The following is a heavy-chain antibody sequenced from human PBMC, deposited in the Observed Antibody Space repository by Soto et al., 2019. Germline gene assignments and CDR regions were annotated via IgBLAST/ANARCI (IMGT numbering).Heavy chain of an antibody. CDR1: GFTFDDYS. Sequence: GGSLRLSCAASGFTFDDYSMHWVRQAPGKGLEWVSLISWDGTNIFYADSVKGRFTLSRDNSKNSLYLQMNSLRTEDTALYYCTRGQYYYDSSGYYSNWFDPWGQGTLVTVSS. D-gene: IGHD3-22*01. CDR3: TRGQYYYDSSGYYSNWFDP. V-gene: IGHV3-43*01. CDR2: ISWDGTNI. J-gene: IGHJ5*02.